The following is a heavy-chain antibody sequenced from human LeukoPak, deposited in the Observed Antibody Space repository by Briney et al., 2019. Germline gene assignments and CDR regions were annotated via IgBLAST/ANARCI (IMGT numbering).Heavy chain of an antibody. CDR2: IYYSGST. Sequence: SETLSLTCTVSGGSISSSSYYWGWIRQPPGKGLEWIGSIYYSGSTYHNPSLKSRVTISVDTSKNQFSLKLSSVTAADTAVYYCASRITYYYYGMDVWGQGTTVTVSS. V-gene: IGHV4-39*01. CDR3: ASRITYYYYGMDV. CDR1: GGSISSSSYY. J-gene: IGHJ6*02.